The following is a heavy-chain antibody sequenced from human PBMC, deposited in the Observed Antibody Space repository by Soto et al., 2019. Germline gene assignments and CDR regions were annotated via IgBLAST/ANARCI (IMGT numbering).Heavy chain of an antibody. CDR1: GFTFSSYA. J-gene: IGHJ6*02. CDR2: ISGSGGST. CDR3: ATRSRATLRTDV. V-gene: IGHV3-23*01. Sequence: PVGSLRLSCAASGFTFSSYAMSWVRQAPGKGLEWVSAISGSGGSTYYADSVKGRFTISRDNSKNTLYLQMNSLRAEDTAVYYCATRSRATLRTDVWGQGTTVTVSS.